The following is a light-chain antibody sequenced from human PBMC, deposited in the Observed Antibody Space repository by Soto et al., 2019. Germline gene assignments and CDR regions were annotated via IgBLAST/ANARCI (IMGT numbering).Light chain of an antibody. Sequence: IVLTQSPDTLSLSPGERATLSCRASQSVSSNYLAWYQQKLGQAPRLLIYDASRRATGIPDRFSGSGSGTDFTLTISSLQPEDFAIYYCQQTYTTPEITFGQGTRLEIK. CDR1: QSVSSNY. CDR2: DAS. V-gene: IGKV3D-20*02. J-gene: IGKJ5*01. CDR3: QQTYTTPEIT.